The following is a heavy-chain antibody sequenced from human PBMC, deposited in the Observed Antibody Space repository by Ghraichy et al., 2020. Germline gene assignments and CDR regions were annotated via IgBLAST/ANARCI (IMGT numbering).Heavy chain of an antibody. CDR2: TYYRSKWNN. D-gene: IGHD2-15*01. J-gene: IGHJ5*02. CDR3: TRDPRAHRRYCSGGSCSRDTWFDP. Sequence: SQTLSLTCAISGDSVSSNSAAWNWIRKSPSRGLEWLGRTYYRSKWNNDYAVSVKSRIIIIPNTSKNQFSLQLKSVTPDDTAIYYCTRDPRAHRRYCSGGSCSRDTWFDPWGQGTLVTVSS. CDR1: GDSVSSNSAA. V-gene: IGHV6-1*01.